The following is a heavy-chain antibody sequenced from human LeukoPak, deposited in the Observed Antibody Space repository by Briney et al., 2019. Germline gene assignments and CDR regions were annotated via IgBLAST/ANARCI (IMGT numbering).Heavy chain of an antibody. V-gene: IGHV4-34*01. CDR3: ARGRSPRFDP. Sequence: SETLSLTCAAYGGSFSGYYWSWIRQPPGKGLEWIGEINHSGSTNYNPSLKSRVTISVDTSKNQFSLKLSSVTAADTAVYYCARGRSPRFDPWAREPWSPSPQ. CDR2: INHSGST. J-gene: IGHJ5*02. D-gene: IGHD2-15*01. CDR1: GGSFSGYY.